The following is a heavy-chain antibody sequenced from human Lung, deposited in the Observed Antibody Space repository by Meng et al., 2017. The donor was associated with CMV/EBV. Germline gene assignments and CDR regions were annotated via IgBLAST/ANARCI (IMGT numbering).Heavy chain of an antibody. V-gene: IGHV3-21*01. CDR1: GFTFSSYS. Sequence: GGSXRLXCAASGFTFSSYSMNWVRQAPGKGLEWVSSISSSSSYIYYADSVKGRFTISRDNAKNSLYLQMNSLRAEDTAVYYCARDQSYYDFWSGSYLYYYYYYGMDVXGRGXTVTVSS. CDR2: ISSSSSYI. D-gene: IGHD3-3*01. CDR3: ARDQSYYDFWSGSYLYYYYYYGMDV. J-gene: IGHJ6*02.